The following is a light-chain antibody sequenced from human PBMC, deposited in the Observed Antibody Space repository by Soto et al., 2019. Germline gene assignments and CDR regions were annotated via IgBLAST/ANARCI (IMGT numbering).Light chain of an antibody. Sequence: DIQLTQSPPSQSASVGDRVTITCQASQDINNYLNWYQQKPGKAPELLIYDASTLETGVPARFSGSGSGTDFTFAISSLQPEDFATYYCQQYYNLPLTFGGGTKVEI. CDR1: QDINNY. J-gene: IGKJ4*01. CDR2: DAS. CDR3: QQYYNLPLT. V-gene: IGKV1-33*01.